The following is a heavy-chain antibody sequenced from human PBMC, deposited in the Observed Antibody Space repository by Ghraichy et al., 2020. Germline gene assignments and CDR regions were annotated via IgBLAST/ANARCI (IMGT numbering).Heavy chain of an antibody. V-gene: IGHV4-61*01. CDR2: IYYSGST. CDR3: ARGRPSFLGGFDP. J-gene: IGHJ5*02. D-gene: IGHD3-16*01. CDR1: GGSVSSGSYY. Sequence: SETLSLTCTVSGGSVSSGSYYWIWVRHPPGKGLEWIGYIYYSGSTNYNPSLRGRVTISVSTSKNQFSLKLSSVTAADTAVYYCARGRPSFLGGFDPWGQGTLVTVSS.